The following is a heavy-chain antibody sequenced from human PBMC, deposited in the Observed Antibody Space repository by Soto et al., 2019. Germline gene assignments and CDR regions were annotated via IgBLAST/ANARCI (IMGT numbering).Heavy chain of an antibody. CDR3: ARDLALAGNY. D-gene: IGHD6-19*01. CDR2: ISSTSNYT. CDR1: GFTFRSDA. V-gene: IGHV3-21*01. J-gene: IGHJ4*02. Sequence: GGSLRLSCAASGFTFRSDAMNWVRQTQEKGLEWVSSISSTSNYTHNADSVKGRFTITRDNANYSLFLQMNSLRAEDTAIYYCARDLALAGNYWGQGALVTVSS.